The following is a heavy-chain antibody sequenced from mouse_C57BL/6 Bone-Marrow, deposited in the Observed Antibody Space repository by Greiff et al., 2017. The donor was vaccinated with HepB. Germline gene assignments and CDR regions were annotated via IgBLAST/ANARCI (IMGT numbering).Heavy chain of an antibody. V-gene: IGHV5-4*03. D-gene: IGHD6-1*01. Sequence: EVKLMESGGGLVKPGGSLKLSCAASGFTFSSYAMSWVRQTPEKRLEWVATISDGGSYTYYPDNVKGRFTISRDNAKNNLYLQMSHLKSEDTAMYYCARASARGWFAYWGQGTLVTVSA. CDR3: ARASARGWFAY. CDR2: ISDGGSYT. CDR1: GFTFSSYA. J-gene: IGHJ3*01.